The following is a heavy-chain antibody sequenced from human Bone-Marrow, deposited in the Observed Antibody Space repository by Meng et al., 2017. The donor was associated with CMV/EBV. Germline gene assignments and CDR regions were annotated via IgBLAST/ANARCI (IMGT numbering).Heavy chain of an antibody. V-gene: IGHV3-23*01. CDR2: ISESGASK. D-gene: IGHD2-15*01. CDR1: GFTFRSYF. Sequence: GGSLRLSCEVSGFTFRSYFMSWVRQAPGKGLKWVAVISESGASKYYADSVKGRFFISRDNSRDTLYLQMKNLRADDTAAYYCAKDETVGATSPFDYWGQGTLVTVSS. J-gene: IGHJ4*02. CDR3: AKDETVGATSPFDY.